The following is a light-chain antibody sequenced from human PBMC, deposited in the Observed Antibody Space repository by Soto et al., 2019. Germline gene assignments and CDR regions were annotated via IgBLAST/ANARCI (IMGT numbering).Light chain of an antibody. CDR3: QQYNNWPPIT. V-gene: IGKV3D-15*01. J-gene: IGKJ5*01. CDR2: GAS. Sequence: DIVLTQSPGTLSLSPRERVPLFCRASQSVTSSSIAWHQQKPGQAPRLLIFGASYRATGIPARFSGSGSGTEFTLTISSLQSEDFAVYYCQQYNNWPPITFGQGTRLEI. CDR1: QSVTSS.